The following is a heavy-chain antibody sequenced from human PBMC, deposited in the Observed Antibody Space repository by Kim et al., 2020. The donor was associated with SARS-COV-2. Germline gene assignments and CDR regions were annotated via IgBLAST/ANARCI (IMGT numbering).Heavy chain of an antibody. Sequence: SETLSLTCTVSGGSISSSNWWSWVRQPPGKGLEWIGEIYHSGSTNYNPSLKSRVTISVDKSKNQFSLKLSSVTAADTAVYYCARKYCSSTSCYRGTYDSSGYYYIYDAFDIWGQGTMVTVSS. CDR3: ARKYCSSTSCYRGTYDSSGYYYIYDAFDI. CDR1: GGSISSSNW. J-gene: IGHJ3*02. CDR2: IYHSGST. D-gene: IGHD2-2*01. V-gene: IGHV4-4*02.